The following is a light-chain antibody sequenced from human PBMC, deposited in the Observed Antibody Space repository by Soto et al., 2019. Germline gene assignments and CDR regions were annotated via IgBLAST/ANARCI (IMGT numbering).Light chain of an antibody. CDR1: QALNNN. CDR3: QQYEKWPPSIT. V-gene: IGKV3-15*01. Sequence: EIVMTQSPATLSVSPGDRATLSCRAGQALNNNVAWYQHKPGQAPRLLIYGTSTRATGISARFSGGGSGTEFTLTISSLQSEDFAVYYCQQYEKWPPSITFGQGTRLEIK. CDR2: GTS. J-gene: IGKJ5*01.